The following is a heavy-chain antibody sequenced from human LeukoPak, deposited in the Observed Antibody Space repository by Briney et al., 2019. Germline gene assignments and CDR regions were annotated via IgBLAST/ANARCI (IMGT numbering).Heavy chain of an antibody. V-gene: IGHV3-7*01. Sequence: GGSLRLSCVASRFTFSQHWMNWVRQAPGKGLEWVAHMSQDGSEKNYVDSVKGRFTISRDNAENLLYLQMNSLRVEDTAVYYCAKENDILTGLIYYFDYWGQGTLVAVSS. CDR2: MSQDGSEK. CDR3: AKENDILTGLIYYFDY. D-gene: IGHD3-9*01. J-gene: IGHJ4*02. CDR1: RFTFSQHW.